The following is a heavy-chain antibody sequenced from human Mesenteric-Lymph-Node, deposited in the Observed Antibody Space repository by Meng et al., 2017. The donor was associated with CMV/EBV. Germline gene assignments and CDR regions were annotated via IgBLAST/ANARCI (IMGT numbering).Heavy chain of an antibody. D-gene: IGHD3-3*01. CDR1: GFTFSSYA. CDR3: AKGANYDFWSGYCIDY. CDR2: ISGSGGST. Sequence: GGSLRLSCAASGFTFSSYAMSWVRQAPGKGLEWVSAISGSGGSTYYADSVKGRFTISRDNSKNTLYLQMNSLRAEDTAVYYCAKGANYDFWSGYCIDYWGQGTLVTVSS. J-gene: IGHJ4*02. V-gene: IGHV3-23*01.